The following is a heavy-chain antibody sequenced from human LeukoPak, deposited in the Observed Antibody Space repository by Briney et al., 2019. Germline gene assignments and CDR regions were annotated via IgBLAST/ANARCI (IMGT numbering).Heavy chain of an antibody. J-gene: IGHJ4*02. CDR3: VKDDGWVQYAN. Sequence: GGSLRLSCAASGFTFSSYAMSWVRQAPGKGLEWVSAISGSGGSTYYADSVKGRFIISRDNSKNTVYLQMNSLSAEDAAVYYCVKDDGWVQYANWGQGTLVTVSS. CDR2: ISGSGGST. CDR1: GFTFSSYA. D-gene: IGHD5-24*01. V-gene: IGHV3-23*01.